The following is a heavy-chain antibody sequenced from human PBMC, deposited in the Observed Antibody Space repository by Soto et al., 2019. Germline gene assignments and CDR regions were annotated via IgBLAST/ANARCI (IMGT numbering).Heavy chain of an antibody. CDR3: GPRGAVADPRGY. CDR2: INHSGST. Sequence: NPSETLSLTCAVYGGSFSDFYWTWIRQPPGKGLEWIGEINHSGSTNYNPSLKSRVAISVDTSKNQFSLNLTSVTAADTAVYYCGPRGAVADPRGYWGQGTLVTVS. J-gene: IGHJ4*02. V-gene: IGHV4-34*01. CDR1: GGSFSDFY. D-gene: IGHD6-19*01.